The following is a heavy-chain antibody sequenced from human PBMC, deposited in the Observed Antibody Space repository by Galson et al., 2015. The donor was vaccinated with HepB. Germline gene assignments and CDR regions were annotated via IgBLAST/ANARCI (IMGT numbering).Heavy chain of an antibody. V-gene: IGHV3-30*18. J-gene: IGHJ5*02. D-gene: IGHD6-19*01. CDR1: GFTFSSYG. Sequence: SLRLSCAASGFTFSSYGMHWVRQAPGKGLEWVAVISYDGSNKYYADSVKSRFTISRDNSKNTLYLQMNSLRAEDTAVYYCAKDSEQWLVQNWFDPWGQGTLVTVSS. CDR2: ISYDGSNK. CDR3: AKDSEQWLVQNWFDP.